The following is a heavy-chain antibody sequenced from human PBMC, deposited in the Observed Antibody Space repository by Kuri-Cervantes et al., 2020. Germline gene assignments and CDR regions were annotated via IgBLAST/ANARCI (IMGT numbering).Heavy chain of an antibody. CDR3: ARDRCSSTSCPFDY. CDR2: INPNSGGT. CDR1: GGTFSSYA. V-gene: IGHV1-2*02. J-gene: IGHJ4*02. Sequence: ASVKVSCKASGGTFSSYAISWVRQAPGQGLEWMGWINPNSGGTNYAQKFQGRVTMTRDTSISTAYMELSRLRSDDTAVYYCARDRCSSTSCPFDYWGQGTLVTVSS. D-gene: IGHD2-2*01.